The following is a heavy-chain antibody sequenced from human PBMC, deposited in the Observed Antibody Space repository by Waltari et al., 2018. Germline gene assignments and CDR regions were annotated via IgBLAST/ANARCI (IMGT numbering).Heavy chain of an antibody. V-gene: IGHV3-33*01. CDR2: ILYDGSNK. Sequence: QVQLVESGGGVVQPGRSLRLSCAASGFTFSSYGMHWVRQAPGKGLEGVAVILYDGSNKYYADSVKGRFTISRDNSKNTLYLQMNSLRAEDTAVYYCARDLNGGMDVWGQGTTVTVSS. CDR3: ARDLNGGMDV. J-gene: IGHJ6*02. CDR1: GFTFSSYG.